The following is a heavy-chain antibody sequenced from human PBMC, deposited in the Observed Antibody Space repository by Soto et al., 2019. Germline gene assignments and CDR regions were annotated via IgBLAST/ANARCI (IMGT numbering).Heavy chain of an antibody. CDR3: ARDQAIGGSSY. J-gene: IGHJ4*02. Sequence: QVQLQESGPGLVKPSQTMSRTCTVAGGSSSSGSYSWSWIRQHPGKGLEWIGYIYYSESTYYNPSLKRRVTISVDTSKNQFSLKLSSVTAADTAVYYCARDQAIGGSSYWGQGTLVTVSS. D-gene: IGHD1-26*01. CDR2: IYYSEST. V-gene: IGHV4-31*03. CDR1: GGSSSSGSYS.